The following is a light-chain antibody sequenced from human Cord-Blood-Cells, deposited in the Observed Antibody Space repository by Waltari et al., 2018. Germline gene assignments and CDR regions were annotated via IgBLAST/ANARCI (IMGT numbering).Light chain of an antibody. V-gene: IGKV1-39*01. CDR2: AAS. Sequence: IQMPQSPCSLCPSVGDSGTITCRASESIIRNLNWYQQKPGKAPMLLSYAASRLQSAVSSRFSGSGSGTDFTLTICSLQPEDFATYYCQQSYSAPVTFGPGTKVDI. J-gene: IGKJ3*01. CDR3: QQSYSAPVT. CDR1: ESIIRN.